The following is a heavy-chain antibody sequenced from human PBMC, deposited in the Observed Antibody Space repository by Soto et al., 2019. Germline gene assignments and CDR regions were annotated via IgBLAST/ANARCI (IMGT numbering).Heavy chain of an antibody. CDR1: GFTFSTYG. CDR3: AKDLGFCSGGSCYSEGYFDY. Sequence: QVQLVESGGGVVQPGRSLRLSCAASGFTFSTYGMHWVRQAPGKGLEWVALVSYDGSNKNYADSVKGRFAISRDNSKNPLYLQMNMLRTEDTAVYYCAKDLGFCSGGSCYSEGYFDYWGQGALVTVSS. D-gene: IGHD2-15*01. V-gene: IGHV3-30*18. CDR2: VSYDGSNK. J-gene: IGHJ4*02.